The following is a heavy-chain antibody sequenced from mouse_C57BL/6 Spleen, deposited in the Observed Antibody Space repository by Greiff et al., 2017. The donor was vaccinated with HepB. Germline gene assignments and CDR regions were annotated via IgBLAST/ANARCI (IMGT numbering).Heavy chain of an antibody. V-gene: IGHV1-4*01. Sequence: VQLQESGAELARPGASVKMSCKASGYTFTSYTMHWVKQRPGQGLEWIGYINPSSGYTKYNQKFKDKATLTADKSSSTAYMQLSSLTSEDSAVYYCASHGSSYVWFAYWGQGTLVTVSA. CDR3: ASHGSSYVWFAY. D-gene: IGHD1-1*01. CDR1: GYTFTSYT. J-gene: IGHJ3*01. CDR2: INPSSGYT.